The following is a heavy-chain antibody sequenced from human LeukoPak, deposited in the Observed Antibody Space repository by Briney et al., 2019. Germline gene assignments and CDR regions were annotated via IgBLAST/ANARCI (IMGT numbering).Heavy chain of an antibody. CDR1: GFTFSSYG. Sequence: GGSLRLSCAASGFTFSSYGMHWVRQAPGKGLEWVAFIRYDGSNKYYADSVKGRFTISRDNSKNTLYMQMNSLRAEDTAIYYCAKADCSGGNCHYSFDYWGQGTLVTVSS. J-gene: IGHJ4*02. CDR2: IRYDGSNK. D-gene: IGHD2-15*01. CDR3: AKADCSGGNCHYSFDY. V-gene: IGHV3-30*02.